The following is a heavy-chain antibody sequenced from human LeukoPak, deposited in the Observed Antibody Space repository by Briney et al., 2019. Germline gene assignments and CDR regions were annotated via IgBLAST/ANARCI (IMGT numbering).Heavy chain of an antibody. CDR2: ISGSGATT. V-gene: IGHV3-23*01. Sequence: GGSLRLSFAASGFTFSNYAMTWVRQAPGVGLDWGAGISGSGATTNYADSVKGRFTISRENSQNTLYLEMNGLRAEDTAVYYCAKDAAGVRGPNWFDPWGQGTLVTVSS. CDR1: GFTFSNYA. CDR3: AKDAAGVRGPNWFDP. J-gene: IGHJ5*02. D-gene: IGHD3-10*01.